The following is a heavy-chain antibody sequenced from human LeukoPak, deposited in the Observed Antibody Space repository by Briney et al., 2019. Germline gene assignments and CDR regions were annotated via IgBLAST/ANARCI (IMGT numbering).Heavy chain of an antibody. CDR3: AKRELLGMYYFDY. Sequence: GGSLRLSCAASGFSFSSYAMSWVRQTPGKGLEWVSAISGGGNTYYADSVKGRFTISRDNSKNTLYLQMNSLRAEDTAVYYCAKRELLGMYYFDYWGQGTLVTVSS. CDR2: ISGGGNT. J-gene: IGHJ4*02. V-gene: IGHV3-23*01. CDR1: GFSFSSYA. D-gene: IGHD1-26*01.